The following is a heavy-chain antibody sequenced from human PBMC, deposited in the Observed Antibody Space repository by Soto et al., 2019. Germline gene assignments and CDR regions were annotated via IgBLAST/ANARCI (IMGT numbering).Heavy chain of an antibody. V-gene: IGHV3-64D*09. CDR1: GFTFSSYA. CDR2: ISSNGGST. Sequence: GGSLRLSCSASGFTFSSYAMHWVRQAPGKGLEYVSAISSNGGSTYYADSVKGRFTISRDNSKNTLYLQMSSLRAECTAVYYCVKAGWIGQQLVHDAFDIWGQGTMVTVSS. CDR3: VKAGWIGQQLVHDAFDI. J-gene: IGHJ3*02. D-gene: IGHD6-13*01.